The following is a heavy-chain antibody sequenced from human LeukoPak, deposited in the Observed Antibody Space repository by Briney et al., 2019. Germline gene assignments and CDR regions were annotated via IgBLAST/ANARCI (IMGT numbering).Heavy chain of an antibody. Sequence: PGGSLRLSCAASGFTFRSYAMHWVRQVPGKGLECVAIISYDENNKYYADSVKGRFTISRDNSNNTMYLKMNSLRAEDTAVYYCASLLYASGSYYFDHWGQGILVTVSS. V-gene: IGHV3-30*14. CDR3: ASLLYASGSYYFDH. D-gene: IGHD3-10*01. CDR1: GFTFRSYA. CDR2: ISYDENNK. J-gene: IGHJ4*02.